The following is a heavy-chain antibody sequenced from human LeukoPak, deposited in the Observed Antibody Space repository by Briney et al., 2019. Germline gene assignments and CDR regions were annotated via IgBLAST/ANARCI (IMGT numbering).Heavy chain of an antibody. J-gene: IGHJ4*02. CDR3: ARYGLIAAAGTGRGGPTYYDYVWGSYRSTPSFGY. Sequence: GASVKVSCKASGYTFTSYDINWVRQATGQGLEWMGWMNPNSGNTGYAQKFQGRVTMTRNTSISTAYMELSSLRSEDTAVYYCARYGLIAAAGTGRGGPTYYDYVWGSYRSTPSFGYWGQGTLVTVSS. V-gene: IGHV1-8*01. D-gene: IGHD3-16*02. CDR2: MNPNSGNT. CDR1: GYTFTSYD.